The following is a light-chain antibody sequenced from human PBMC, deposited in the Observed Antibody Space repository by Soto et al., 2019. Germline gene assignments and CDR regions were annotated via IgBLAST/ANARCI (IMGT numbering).Light chain of an antibody. CDR1: SSNIGAGYD. CDR2: GNS. J-gene: IGLJ2*01. Sequence: QTVVTQPHSVSGAPGPRVTISCSGSSSNIGAGYDVHWYQQLPGTAPKLLIYGNSNRPSGVPDRFSGSKSGTSASLAITGLQAEDEADYYCQSYDSSLSGFVVFGGGTQLTVL. CDR3: QSYDSSLSGFVV. V-gene: IGLV1-40*01.